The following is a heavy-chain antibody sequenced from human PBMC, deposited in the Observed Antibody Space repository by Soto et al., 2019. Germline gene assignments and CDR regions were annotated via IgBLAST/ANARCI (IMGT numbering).Heavy chain of an antibody. D-gene: IGHD4-17*01. Sequence: SETLSLTCIVSGGSISSGDYYWSWIRQPPGKGLEWIGYIYSSGSTYYNPSLKSRVTISGDTSKNQFSLKLSSLTAADTAVYYCARARNYGGNPLFDYWGQGTLVTVSS. CDR3: ARARNYGGNPLFDY. CDR2: IYSSGST. CDR1: GGSISSGDYY. V-gene: IGHV4-30-4*01. J-gene: IGHJ4*02.